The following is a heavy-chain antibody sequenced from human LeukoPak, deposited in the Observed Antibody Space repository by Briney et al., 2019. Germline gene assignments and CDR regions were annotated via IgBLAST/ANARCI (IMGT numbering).Heavy chain of an antibody. CDR3: AAAHPPRYCSSTSCYAFGFDY. CDR2: ISWNSGSI. V-gene: IGHV3-9*01. J-gene: IGHJ4*02. Sequence: GRSLRLSCAASGFTFDDYAMHWVRQAPGKGLGWVSGISWNSGSIGYADSVKGRFTISRDNAKNSLYLQMNSLRAEDTALYYCAAAHPPRYCSSTSCYAFGFDYWGQGTLVTVSS. D-gene: IGHD2-2*01. CDR1: GFTFDDYA.